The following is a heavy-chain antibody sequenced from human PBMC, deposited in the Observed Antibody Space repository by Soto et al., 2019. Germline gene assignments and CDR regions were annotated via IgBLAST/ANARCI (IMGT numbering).Heavy chain of an antibody. V-gene: IGHV3-7*01. J-gene: IGHJ4*02. Sequence: GESLKISCAASGFTFSSYWMSWVRQAPGKGLEWVANIKQDGSEKYYVDSVKGRFTISRDNAKNSLYLQMNSLRAEDTAVYYCARVPLLWFGDFPYYFDYWGQGTLVTVSS. CDR1: GFTFSSYW. CDR2: IKQDGSEK. CDR3: ARVPLLWFGDFPYYFDY. D-gene: IGHD3-10*01.